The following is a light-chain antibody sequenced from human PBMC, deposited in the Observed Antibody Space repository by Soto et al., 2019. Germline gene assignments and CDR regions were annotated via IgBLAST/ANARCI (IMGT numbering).Light chain of an antibody. V-gene: IGKV1-39*01. J-gene: IGKJ1*01. CDR3: QQSYGTPWT. CDR1: QSISNH. Sequence: DIQMTHCPSTLSASVGDRITITCGASQSISNHLNWYQQKPGKGPNLLIYAASSLQRGVPSRFSGSGSGRDFVLTISSLQPEDSATDFCQQSYGTPWTLGQGTEVDIK. CDR2: AAS.